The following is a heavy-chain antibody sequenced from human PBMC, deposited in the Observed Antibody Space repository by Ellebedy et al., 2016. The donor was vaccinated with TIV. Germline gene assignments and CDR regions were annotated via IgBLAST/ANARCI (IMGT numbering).Heavy chain of an antibody. V-gene: IGHV3-7*01. Sequence: PGGSLRLSCAVSGFTFSTDWMSWVRQAPGKGLEWVANIKYYGSEKYYGYSVKGRFTISRDNAKKSLYLQMDGLRSEDTAVYYCSRRFDESCTRYYTWGQGTLVTVSP. D-gene: IGHD3/OR15-3a*01. CDR3: SRRFDESCTRYYT. CDR2: IKYYGSEK. J-gene: IGHJ5*02. CDR1: GFTFSTDW.